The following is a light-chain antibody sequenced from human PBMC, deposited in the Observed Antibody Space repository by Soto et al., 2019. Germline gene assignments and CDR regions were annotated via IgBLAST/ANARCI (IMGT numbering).Light chain of an antibody. CDR3: SSYTSTTSVYV. J-gene: IGLJ1*01. Sequence: QSVLTQPASVSGSPGQSITISCTGTSSDVGGYNYVSWYQQHPGKAPKLMIYEVSNRPSGVSDRFSASKSGNTASLTISGLQAEDEAEYYCSSYTSTTSVYVFGSGTKVTVL. V-gene: IGLV2-14*01. CDR1: SSDVGGYNY. CDR2: EVS.